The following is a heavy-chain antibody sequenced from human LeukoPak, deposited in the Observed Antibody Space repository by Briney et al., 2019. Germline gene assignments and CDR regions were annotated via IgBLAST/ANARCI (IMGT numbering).Heavy chain of an antibody. Sequence: GASVKFSCKAYGYTFTSYGISWVRQAPGQGLEWMGWISAYNGNTNYAQKLQGRVTMTTDTSTSTAYMELRSLRSDDTAVYYCARPTTPHWYYYDSSGYLSWFDPWGQGTLVTVSS. D-gene: IGHD3-22*01. CDR1: GYTFTSYG. CDR3: ARPTTPHWYYYDSSGYLSWFDP. CDR2: ISAYNGNT. V-gene: IGHV1-18*01. J-gene: IGHJ5*02.